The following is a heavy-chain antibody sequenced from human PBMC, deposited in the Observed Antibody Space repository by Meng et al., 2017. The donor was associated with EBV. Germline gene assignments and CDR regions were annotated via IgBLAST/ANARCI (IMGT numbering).Heavy chain of an antibody. J-gene: IGHJ4*02. V-gene: IGHV1-46*01. Sequence: QGRLVQSGAEVKKPGASVKVSCKASGYTFTSYCLHWVRQAPGQGLEWMGIIIPAGGNTNYAQKFRGRFTMTRDTSTSTVYMDLSILTSEDTAVYYCVRELVGGTFDYWGQGTLVTVSS. CDR1: GYTFTSYC. CDR2: IIPAGGNT. D-gene: IGHD1/OR15-1a*01. CDR3: VRELVGGTFDY.